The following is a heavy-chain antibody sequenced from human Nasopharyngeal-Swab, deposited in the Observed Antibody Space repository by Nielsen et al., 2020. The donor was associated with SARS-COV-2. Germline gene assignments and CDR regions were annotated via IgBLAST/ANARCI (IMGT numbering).Heavy chain of an antibody. D-gene: IGHD2-2*01. CDR3: ARGIPGYCSSNRCFHSNWFDP. CDR1: GYTFSSYG. Sequence: ASVKVSCKASGYTFSSYGISWVRQAPGQGLEWMGWISGYNGNTKYVQKFQNRVTMTTDTSTSTAYMELRSLKSDDTAVYYCARGIPGYCSSNRCFHSNWFDPWGPGTLVTVSS. CDR2: ISGYNGNT. J-gene: IGHJ5*02. V-gene: IGHV1-18*04.